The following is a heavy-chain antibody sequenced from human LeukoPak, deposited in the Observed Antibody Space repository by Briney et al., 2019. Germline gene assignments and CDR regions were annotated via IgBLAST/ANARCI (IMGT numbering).Heavy chain of an antibody. D-gene: IGHD3-3*01. CDR2: INPSGGST. V-gene: IGHV1-46*01. CDR1: GYIFTRYY. Sequence: ASVKVSCKASGYIFTRYYMHWVRQAPGQGLEWLGIINPSGGSTTYAQKFQGRVTMTRDTSTSTVYMELSSLRSDDTAVYYCARGFQLGYDLWSALGDAFDIWGQGTMVTVSS. CDR3: ARGFQLGYDLWSALGDAFDI. J-gene: IGHJ3*02.